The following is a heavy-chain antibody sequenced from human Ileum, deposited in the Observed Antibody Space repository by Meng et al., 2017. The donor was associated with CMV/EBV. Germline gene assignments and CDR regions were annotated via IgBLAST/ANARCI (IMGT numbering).Heavy chain of an antibody. V-gene: IGHV1-18*01. CDR3: ARAHIVLMVSYGMDV. CDR2: ISAYNGNT. D-gene: IGHD2-8*01. CDR1: GYTFTSYG. J-gene: IGHJ6*02. Sequence: ASVKVSCKASGYTFTSYGISWVRQAPGQGLEWMGWISAYNGNTNYAQKLQGRVTMTTDTSTSTAYMELRSLRSDETAVYYCARAHIVLMVSYGMDVWGQGTTVTVSS.